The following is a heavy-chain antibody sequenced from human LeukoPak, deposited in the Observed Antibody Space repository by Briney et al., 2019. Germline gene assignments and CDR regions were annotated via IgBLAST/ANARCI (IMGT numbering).Heavy chain of an antibody. D-gene: IGHD6-13*01. CDR1: GVSFSGYY. CDR3: ARERVWIPQHLAAAAYVYMDV. J-gene: IGHJ6*03. Sequence: PSETLSLTCAVYGVSFSGYYWSWIRQPPGKGLEWIGQINHSGSTNYNPSLKSRVTISVDTSKNQFSLKLSSVTAADTAVYYCARERVWIPQHLAAAAYVYMDVWGKGTTVTVSS. V-gene: IGHV4-34*01. CDR2: INHSGST.